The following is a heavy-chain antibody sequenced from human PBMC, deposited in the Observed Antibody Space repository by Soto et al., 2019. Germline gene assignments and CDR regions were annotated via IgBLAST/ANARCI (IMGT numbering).Heavy chain of an antibody. CDR1: GGTFSSYA. J-gene: IGHJ4*02. D-gene: IGHD6-6*01. Sequence: QVQLVPSGAEVKKPGSSVKVSCKASGGTFSSYAISWVRQAPGQGLEWMGGIIPIFGTANYAQKFQGSVTITADESTSTAYMELSSLRSEDTAVYYCARVCMSSSSLPPVFDYWGQGTLVTVSS. CDR3: ARVCMSSSSLPPVFDY. V-gene: IGHV1-69*01. CDR2: IIPIFGTA.